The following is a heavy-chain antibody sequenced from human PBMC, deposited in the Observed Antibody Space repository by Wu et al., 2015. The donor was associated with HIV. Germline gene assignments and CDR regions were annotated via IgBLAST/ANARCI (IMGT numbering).Heavy chain of an antibody. CDR1: GYTFKSYT. Sequence: QVQLVQSGAEVKKPGSSVKVSCKASGYTFKSYTVTWVRQAPGQGLEWMGRIITLFGTTNYAQKFQGRVTITADDFTSTSYMELSSLRSEDTAVYYCARVEGHYYDSSGYPNDAFDIWGQGTMVTVSS. J-gene: IGHJ3*02. CDR3: ARVEGHYYDSSGYPNDAFDI. V-gene: IGHV1-69*13. CDR2: IITLFGTT. D-gene: IGHD3-22*01.